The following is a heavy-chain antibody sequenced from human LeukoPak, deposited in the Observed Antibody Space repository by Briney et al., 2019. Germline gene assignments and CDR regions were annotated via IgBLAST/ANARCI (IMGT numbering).Heavy chain of an antibody. CDR1: GGSFSGYY. Sequence: SETLSLTCAVYGGSFSGYYWSWIRQPPGKGLGWIGEINHSGSTNYNPSLKSRVTISVDTSKNQFSLKLSSVTAADTAVYYCARGSRGSSSWSTRRWFDPWGQGTLVTVSS. J-gene: IGHJ5*02. V-gene: IGHV4-34*01. CDR3: ARGSRGSSSWSTRRWFDP. CDR2: INHSGST. D-gene: IGHD6-13*01.